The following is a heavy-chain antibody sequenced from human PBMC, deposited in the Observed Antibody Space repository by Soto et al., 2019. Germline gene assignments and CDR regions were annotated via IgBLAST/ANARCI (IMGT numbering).Heavy chain of an antibody. J-gene: IGHJ4*02. D-gene: IGHD3-10*01. CDR3: ARHGPSITHFDY. CDR1: GGSISSSSYY. Sequence: SETLSLTCTVSGGSISSSSYYWGWIRQPPGKGLEWIESIYYSGSTYYNPSLKSRVTISVDTSKNQFSLKLSSVTAADTAVYYCARHGPSITHFDYWGQGTLVTVSS. V-gene: IGHV4-39*01. CDR2: IYYSGST.